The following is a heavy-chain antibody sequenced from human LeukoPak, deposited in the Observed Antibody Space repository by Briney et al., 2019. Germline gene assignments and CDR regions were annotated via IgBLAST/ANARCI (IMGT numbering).Heavy chain of an antibody. CDR2: IYYSGST. D-gene: IGHD5-18*01. V-gene: IGHV4-39*07. Sequence: SETLSLTCTVSGGSISSSSYYWGWIRQPPGKGLGWIGSIYYSGSTYYNPSLKSRVTISVDTSKNQFSLKLSSVTAADTAVYYCAYENSYGPAYYFDYWGQGTLVTVSS. J-gene: IGHJ4*02. CDR3: AYENSYGPAYYFDY. CDR1: GGSISSSSYY.